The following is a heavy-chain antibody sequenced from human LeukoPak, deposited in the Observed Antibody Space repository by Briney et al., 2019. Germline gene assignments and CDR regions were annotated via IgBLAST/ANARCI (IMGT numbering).Heavy chain of an antibody. CDR3: AREDYYDSIVDY. V-gene: IGHV1-8*01. CDR2: MNPNSGNT. Sequence: ASVKVSCKASGYTFTSYDINWVRQATGQGLEWMGWMNPNSGNTGYGQKFQGRVTMTRNTSISTAYMELSSLRSEDTAVYYCAREDYYDSIVDYWGQGTLVTVSS. D-gene: IGHD3-22*01. CDR1: GYTFTSYD. J-gene: IGHJ4*02.